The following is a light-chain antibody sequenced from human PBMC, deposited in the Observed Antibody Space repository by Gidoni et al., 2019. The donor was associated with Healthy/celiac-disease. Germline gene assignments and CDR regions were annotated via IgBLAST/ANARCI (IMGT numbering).Light chain of an antibody. CDR1: QGISSY. CDR2: AAS. V-gene: IGKV1-8*01. J-gene: IGKJ4*01. CDR3: QQYYSYPPT. Sequence: AIRMTQSPSSFSASTGYRVTLPCRASQGISSYLAWYQQKPGKAPKLLIYAASTLQSGVPSRFSGSGSGTDFTLTISCLQSEDFATYYCQQYYSYPPTFGGGTKVEIK.